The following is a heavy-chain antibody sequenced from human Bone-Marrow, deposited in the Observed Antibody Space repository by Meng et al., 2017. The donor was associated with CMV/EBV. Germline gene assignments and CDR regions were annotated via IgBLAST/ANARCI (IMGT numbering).Heavy chain of an antibody. CDR3: ARDDPLDHRSDH. J-gene: IGHJ5*02. Sequence: ASVKVSCKVSGYTFTSYYMHWVRQAPGQGLEWMGIINHSGGSTSYAQKFQGRVTMTRDTSTSKVYMELSSLRSEDTAVYYWARDDPLDHRSDHWGQGTLVTVSS. V-gene: IGHV1-46*01. CDR1: GYTFTSYY. CDR2: INHSGGST.